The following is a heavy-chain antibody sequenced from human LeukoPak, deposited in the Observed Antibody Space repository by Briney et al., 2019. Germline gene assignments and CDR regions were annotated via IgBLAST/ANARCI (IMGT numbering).Heavy chain of an antibody. D-gene: IGHD1-26*01. CDR1: GYTFTSYD. J-gene: IGHJ3*02. CDR3: ARGLVGVSENAFDI. Sequence: GASVKVSCKASGYTFTSYDINWVRQVTGQGLEWMGWMNPNSGNTGYAQKFQGRVTITRNTSISTAYMELSSLRSEDTAVYYCARGLVGVSENAFDIWGQGTMVTVSS. V-gene: IGHV1-8*03. CDR2: MNPNSGNT.